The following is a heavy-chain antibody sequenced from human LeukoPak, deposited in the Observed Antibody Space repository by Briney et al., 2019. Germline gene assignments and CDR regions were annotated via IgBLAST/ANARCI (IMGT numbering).Heavy chain of an antibody. J-gene: IGHJ6*03. Sequence: ASVKVSFKASGYNFNGFAVSWVRQAPGQGLEWMGWISASSGNTKLAQRLQGRVTMTTDTSTSTAYMELRSLRSDDTAVYYCARGFGVVAATISYLYYYMDVWGKGTTVTVSS. D-gene: IGHD2-15*01. CDR3: ARGFGVVAATISYLYYYMDV. CDR2: ISASSGNT. CDR1: GYNFNGFA. V-gene: IGHV1-18*01.